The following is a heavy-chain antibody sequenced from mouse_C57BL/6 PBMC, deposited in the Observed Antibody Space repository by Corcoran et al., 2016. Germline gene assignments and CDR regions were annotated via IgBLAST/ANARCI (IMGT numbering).Heavy chain of an antibody. V-gene: IGHV9-3*01. J-gene: IGHJ1*03. D-gene: IGHD1-1*01. CDR1: GYTFTTYG. CDR3: ARKDYGSSYWYFDV. Sequence: QIQLVQSGPELKKPGDTVKISCKASGYTFTTYGMSWVKQAPGKGLKWMGWINTYSGVPTYADDFKGRFAFSLETSASTAYLQINNLKNEDTATYFCARKDYGSSYWYFDVWGTGTTVTVSS. CDR2: INTYSGVP.